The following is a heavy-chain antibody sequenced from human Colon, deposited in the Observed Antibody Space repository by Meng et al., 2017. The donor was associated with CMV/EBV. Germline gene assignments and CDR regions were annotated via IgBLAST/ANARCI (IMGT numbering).Heavy chain of an antibody. CDR1: GDSMKDYY. Sequence: SETLSLTCTVSGDSMKDYYWSWIRQSPGKGLEWIGFVYDSGNTNDDSETTNYNPSLKSRVTISLGTSKNQFSLKLSSVTAADTAVYYCARFSETGTTTGLFDHWGQGTLVTFSS. V-gene: IGHV4-59*01. CDR3: ARFSETGTTTGLFDH. D-gene: IGHD1-7*01. CDR2: VYDSGNTNDDSETT. J-gene: IGHJ4*02.